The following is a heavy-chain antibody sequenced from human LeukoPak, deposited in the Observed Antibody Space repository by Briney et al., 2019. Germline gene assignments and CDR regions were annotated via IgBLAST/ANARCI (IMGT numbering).Heavy chain of an antibody. V-gene: IGHV1-2*02. CDR3: ARESGSYPGAEYFQH. CDR1: GYTFTGYY. CDR2: INPNSGGT. J-gene: IGHJ1*01. D-gene: IGHD1-26*01. Sequence: GASVKVSCKASGYTFTGYYMHWVRQAPGQGLEWMGWINPNSGGTNYAQKFQGRVTMTRDTSISTAYMELSRLRSDDTAVYYCARESGSYPGAEYFQHWGQGTLVTVSS.